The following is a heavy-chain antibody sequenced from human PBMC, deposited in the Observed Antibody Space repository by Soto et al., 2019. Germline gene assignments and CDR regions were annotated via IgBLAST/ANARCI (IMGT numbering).Heavy chain of an antibody. D-gene: IGHD3-16*01. CDR3: ARSGHTFGGVV. CDR2: MNHGGRG. CDR1: GASMSDYY. Sequence: SETLSLTCTVSGASMSDYYGSWIRQSPGKGLEHIGYMNHGGRGEYYPSLKSRVTISVDTSNNQISLKLSSVTAADTAIYYCARSGHTFGGVVWGQGILVTVSS. V-gene: IGHV4-59*13. J-gene: IGHJ4*02.